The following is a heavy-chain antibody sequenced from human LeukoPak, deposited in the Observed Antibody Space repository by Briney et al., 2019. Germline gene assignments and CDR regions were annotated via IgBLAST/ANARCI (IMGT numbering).Heavy chain of an antibody. V-gene: IGHV3-11*01. CDR3: ASSAGDRGAFDI. J-gene: IGHJ3*02. D-gene: IGHD7-27*01. Sequence: GGSLRLSCAAPGFTFSDYYMSWIRQAPGKGLDWVSYIISSGSTIYYADSVKGRFTMSRDNPMNSLYLQMNSLRAEDTAVYYCASSAGDRGAFDIWGQGTMVTVSS. CDR1: GFTFSDYY. CDR2: IISSGSTI.